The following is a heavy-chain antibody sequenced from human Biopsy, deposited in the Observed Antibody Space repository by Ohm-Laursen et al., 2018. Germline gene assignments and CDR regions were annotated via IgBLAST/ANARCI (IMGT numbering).Heavy chain of an antibody. D-gene: IGHD1-26*01. J-gene: IGHJ5*02. V-gene: IGHV1-69*10. CDR3: ARGEGSSWFDP. CDR2: IIPIPNVA. Sequence: AASVKVSCKASGDSFTSYAIGWVRQAPGQGLEWMGGIIPIPNVATCAQKFQGRITITADESTSTAYMELSSLTSDDTAVYFCARGEGSSWFDPWGHGTLVTVSS. CDR1: GDSFTSYA.